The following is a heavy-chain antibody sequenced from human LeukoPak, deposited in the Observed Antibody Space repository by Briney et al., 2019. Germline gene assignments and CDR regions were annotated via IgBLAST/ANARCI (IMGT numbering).Heavy chain of an antibody. CDR2: IIPIFGTA. V-gene: IGHV1-69*13. J-gene: IGHJ3*02. Sequence: VKVSCKASGGTFSSYAISWVRQAPGQGLEWMGGIIPIFGTANYAQKFQGRVTITTDESTSTAYMELSSLRSEDTAVYYCARVPYQLHPEWAFDIWGQGTMVTVSS. CDR1: GGTFSSYA. CDR3: ARVPYQLHPEWAFDI. D-gene: IGHD2-2*01.